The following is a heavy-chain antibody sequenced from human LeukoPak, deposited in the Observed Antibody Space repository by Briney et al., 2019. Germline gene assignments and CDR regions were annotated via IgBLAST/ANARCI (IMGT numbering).Heavy chain of an antibody. V-gene: IGHV3-48*04. CDR2: ISSSSSTI. CDR3: ARRGLYFDY. J-gene: IGHJ4*02. Sequence: GGSLRLSCAASGLTFSSYSMNWVRQAPGKGLEWVSYISSSSSTIYYADSVKGRFTISRDNAKNSLYLQMNSQRVEDTAVYYCARRGLYFDYWGQGTLVTVS. D-gene: IGHD3-10*01. CDR1: GLTFSSYS.